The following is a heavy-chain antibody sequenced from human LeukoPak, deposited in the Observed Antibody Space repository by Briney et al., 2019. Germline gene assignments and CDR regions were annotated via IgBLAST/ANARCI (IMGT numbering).Heavy chain of an antibody. V-gene: IGHV4-4*02. CDR3: ARGGYTMLRGHQGYFDY. J-gene: IGHJ4*02. CDR2: IYHRGGT. Sequence: SETLSLTCAVSGGSISSSNWWSWVRQPPGEGLGWLGAIYHRGGTNYKPSLKRRVTISVDKSKNQFSLKLSSVTAADTAVYYCARGGYTMLRGHQGYFDYWGQGTLVTVSS. D-gene: IGHD3-10*01. CDR1: GGSISSSNW.